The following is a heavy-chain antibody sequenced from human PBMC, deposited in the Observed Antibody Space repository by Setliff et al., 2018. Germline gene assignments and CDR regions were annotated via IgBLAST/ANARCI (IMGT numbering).Heavy chain of an antibody. CDR1: GYIFRDYY. J-gene: IGHJ3*01. CDR2: INPNSGGR. D-gene: IGHD3-9*01. Sequence: ASVKVSCKASGYIFRDYYIHWVRQAPGQGLEWMGWINPNSGGREYAEAFQGRITMTGDTSIKTAFMELSGLTSDDTAVYYCAGPFDVGPYPRPIDGLDLWGQGTGVTVSS. CDR3: AGPFDVGPYPRPIDGLDL. V-gene: IGHV1-2*02.